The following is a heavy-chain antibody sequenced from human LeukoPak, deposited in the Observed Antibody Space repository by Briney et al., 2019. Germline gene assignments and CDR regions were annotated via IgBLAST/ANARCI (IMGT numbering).Heavy chain of an antibody. Sequence: SVKVSCKASGGPFSSYAISWVRQAPGQGLEWMGRIIPIFGTANYAQKFQGRVTITTDESTSTAYMELSSLRSEDTAVYYCATSREMATVDYWGQGTLVTVSS. CDR3: ATSREMATVDY. CDR1: GGPFSSYA. J-gene: IGHJ4*02. V-gene: IGHV1-69*05. D-gene: IGHD5-24*01. CDR2: IIPIFGTA.